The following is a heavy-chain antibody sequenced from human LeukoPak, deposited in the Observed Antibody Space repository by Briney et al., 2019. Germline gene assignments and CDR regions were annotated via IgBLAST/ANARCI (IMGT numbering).Heavy chain of an antibody. CDR1: GFTFSSYS. CDR2: ISSDGNTT. J-gene: IGHJ4*02. CDR3: ARVETYYYDSSGYRDVDY. V-gene: IGHV3-74*01. Sequence: GGSLRLPCAASGFTFSSYSMNWVRQAPGKGLVWVSHISSDGNTTNYADSVKGRFTISRDNAKSTLYLQMNSLRAEDTAVYYCARVETYYYDSSGYRDVDYWGQGTLVTVSS. D-gene: IGHD3-22*01.